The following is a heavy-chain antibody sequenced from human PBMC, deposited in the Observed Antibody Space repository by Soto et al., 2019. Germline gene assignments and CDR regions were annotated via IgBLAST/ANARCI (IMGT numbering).Heavy chain of an antibody. CDR3: ALLKGSWNDGRTLDY. CDR1: GFTFSSYG. Sequence: QVQLVESGGGVVQPGRSLRLSCAASGFTFSSYGMHWVRQAPGKGLEWVAVISYDGSNKYYADSVKGRFTISRDNSKNTLYLKKNSLRAKDTAVYYCALLKGSWNDGRTLDYWGQVTQVTVSS. CDR2: ISYDGSNK. D-gene: IGHD1-1*01. V-gene: IGHV3-30*03. J-gene: IGHJ4*02.